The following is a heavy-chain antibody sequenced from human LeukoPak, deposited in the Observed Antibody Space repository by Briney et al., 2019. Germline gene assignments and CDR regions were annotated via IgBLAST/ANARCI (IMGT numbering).Heavy chain of an antibody. CDR3: TRGARGFDY. Sequence: GGSLRLSCTASGFTFGDYAMSWVRQAPGKGLEWVGFIRSKAYSGTIEYAASVKGRFTISRDDSKSIAYLQMNSLKTEDTAVYYCTRGARGFDYWGQGTLVTVSS. J-gene: IGHJ4*02. CDR2: IRSKAYSGTI. CDR1: GFTFGDYA. V-gene: IGHV3-49*04.